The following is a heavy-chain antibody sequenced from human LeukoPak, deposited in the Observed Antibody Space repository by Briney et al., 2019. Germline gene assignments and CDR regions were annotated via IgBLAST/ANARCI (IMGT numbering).Heavy chain of an antibody. CDR2: IYYSGST. J-gene: IGHJ4*02. Sequence: SSYYWGWIRQPPWKGLEWIGSIYYSGSTYYNPSLKSRVTISVDTSKNQFSLKLSSVTAADTAVYYCARRGPTTYYDILTGPRRYYFDYWGQGTLVTVSS. D-gene: IGHD3-9*01. V-gene: IGHV4-39*01. CDR3: ARRGPTTYYDILTGPRRYYFDY. CDR1: SSYY.